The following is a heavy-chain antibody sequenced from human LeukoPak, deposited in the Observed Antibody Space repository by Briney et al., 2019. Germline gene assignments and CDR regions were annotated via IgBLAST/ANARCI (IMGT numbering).Heavy chain of an antibody. D-gene: IGHD5-12*01. CDR3: ARVRHIFAGGRHSGYRGGFDY. CDR1: GYSISSGYY. CDR2: IYHSGST. J-gene: IGHJ4*02. V-gene: IGHV4-38-2*01. Sequence: PSETLSLTCAVSGYSISSGYYWGWIWQPPGRGLEWIGSIYHSGSTYYNPSLKSRVTISVDTSKNQFSLKLSSVTAADTAVYYCARVRHIFAGGRHSGYRGGFDYWGQGTLVTVSS.